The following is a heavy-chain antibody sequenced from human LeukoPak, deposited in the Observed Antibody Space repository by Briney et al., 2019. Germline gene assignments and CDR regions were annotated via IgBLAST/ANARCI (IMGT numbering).Heavy chain of an antibody. CDR2: TSYRYKWDN. D-gene: IGHD4-23*01. CDR1: GASVSSNSAT. J-gene: IGHJ6*04. CDR3: ARGLAGNVDV. Sequence: SQTLSLTCSISGASVSSNSATWNWIRQSPSKGLEWLGRTSYRYKWDNEYAVSVRSRITINADTSNTQSALQLNSVTPEDTAVYFCARGLAGNVDVWGKGTTVTVSS. V-gene: IGHV6-1*01.